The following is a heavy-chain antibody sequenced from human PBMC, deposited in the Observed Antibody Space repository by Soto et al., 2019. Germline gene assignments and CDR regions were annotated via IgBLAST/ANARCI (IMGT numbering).Heavy chain of an antibody. J-gene: IGHJ4*02. CDR3: ARDRGADYYDSSGYLLFDY. Sequence: GASVKVSCKASGGTFSSYAISWVRQAPGQGLEWMGGIIPIFGTANYAQKFQGRVTITADESTSTAYMELSSLRSEDTAVYYCARDRGADYYDSSGYLLFDYWGQGTLVTVSS. CDR1: GGTFSSYA. D-gene: IGHD3-22*01. V-gene: IGHV1-69*13. CDR2: IIPIFGTA.